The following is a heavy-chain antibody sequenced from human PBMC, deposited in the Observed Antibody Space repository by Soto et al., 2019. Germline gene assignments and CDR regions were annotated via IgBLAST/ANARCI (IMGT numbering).Heavy chain of an antibody. Sequence: ASVKVSCKASGGTFSSYAISWVRQAPGQGLEWMGGIIPIFGTANYAQKFQGRVTITADESTSTAYMELSSLRSEDTAVYYCAHYCSGGSCYYWFDPWGQGTLVTVSS. CDR3: AHYCSGGSCYYWFDP. CDR1: GGTFSSYA. V-gene: IGHV1-69*13. J-gene: IGHJ5*02. D-gene: IGHD2-15*01. CDR2: IIPIFGTA.